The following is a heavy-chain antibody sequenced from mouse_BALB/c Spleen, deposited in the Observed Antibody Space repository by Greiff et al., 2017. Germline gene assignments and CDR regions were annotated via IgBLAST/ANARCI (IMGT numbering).Heavy chain of an antibody. CDR3: ARSPYDSAWFAY. V-gene: IGHV3-8*02. J-gene: IGHJ3*01. CDR1: GDSITSGY. D-gene: IGHD2-4*01. Sequence: EVKLMESGPSLVKPSQTLSLTCSVTGDSITSGYWNWIRKFPGNKLEYMGYISYSGSTYYNPSLKSRISITRDTSKNQYYLQLNSVTTEDTATYYCARSPYDSAWFAYWGQGTLVTVSA. CDR2: ISYSGST.